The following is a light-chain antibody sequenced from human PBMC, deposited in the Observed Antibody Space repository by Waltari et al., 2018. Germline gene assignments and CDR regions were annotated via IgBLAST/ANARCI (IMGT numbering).Light chain of an antibody. J-gene: IGKJ4*01. CDR2: DTS. CDR3: QQYDISPLT. CDR1: QTVRATY. V-gene: IGKV3-20*01. Sequence: EIVLTQSPGTLSLSPGERATLSCRASQTVRATYLAWYQQKPGQAPTLVIHDTSSRATGIPDRFSGSGSGTDFSLTISSLEPEDFAVYYCQQYDISPLTFGGGTKVE.